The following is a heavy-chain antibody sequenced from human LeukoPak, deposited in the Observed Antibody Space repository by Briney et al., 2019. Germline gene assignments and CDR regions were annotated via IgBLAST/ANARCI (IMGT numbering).Heavy chain of an antibody. CDR1: GFTFSSYG. J-gene: IGHJ4*02. Sequence: GGSLRLSCAASGFTFSSYGMHWVRQAPGKGLEWVAFIRYDGSNKYYADSVKGRFTISRDNSKNTLYLQMNSLRAEDTAVYYCAKVPPIAAAGSDYWGQGTLVTVSS. D-gene: IGHD6-13*01. V-gene: IGHV3-30*02. CDR3: AKVPPIAAAGSDY. CDR2: IRYDGSNK.